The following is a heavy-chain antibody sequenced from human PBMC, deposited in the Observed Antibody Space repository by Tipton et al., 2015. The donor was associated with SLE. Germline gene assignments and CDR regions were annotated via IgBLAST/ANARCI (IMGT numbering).Heavy chain of an antibody. J-gene: IGHJ4*02. V-gene: IGHV4-30-4*08. D-gene: IGHD3/OR15-3a*01. CDR3: ARGQGSGLSSSFDS. CDR2: IFHSGAT. CDR1: GASITSGVFY. Sequence: TLSLTCSVSGASITSGVFYWTWIRQPPGKGLEWIGYIFHSGATYYNPSLTSRIIISLDTSENQFSLTLNSVTAADTALYYCARGQGSGLSSSFDSWGQGTLVTVSS.